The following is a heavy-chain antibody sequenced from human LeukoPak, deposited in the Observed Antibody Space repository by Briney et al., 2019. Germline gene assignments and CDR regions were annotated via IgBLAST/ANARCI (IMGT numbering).Heavy chain of an antibody. CDR2: ISYSGDST. CDR1: GFTFSNYA. CDR3: AKSYYYDSSGYSNY. J-gene: IGHJ4*02. Sequence: GGSLRLSCAASGFTFSNYAMTWVRQDPGKGLEWVSAISYSGDSTYYADSVKGRFSISRDNSKNTLYLQMNSLRAEDTAVYYCAKSYYYDSSGYSNYWGQGTLVTVSS. V-gene: IGHV3-23*01. D-gene: IGHD3-22*01.